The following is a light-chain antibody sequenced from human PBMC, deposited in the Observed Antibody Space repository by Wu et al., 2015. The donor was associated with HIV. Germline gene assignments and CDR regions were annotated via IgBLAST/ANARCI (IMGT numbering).Light chain of an antibody. J-gene: IGKJ1*01. CDR1: QSIDSD. Sequence: EIVLTQSPATRSLSPGRRATLSCRASQSIDSDLGWYQQRPGQAPRLLIYDASSRATGIPARFSGSGSGTEFTLSISSLQPEDLGVYYCQHRSDWPTFGQGTKVE. V-gene: IGKV3-11*01. CDR2: DAS. CDR3: QHRSDWPT.